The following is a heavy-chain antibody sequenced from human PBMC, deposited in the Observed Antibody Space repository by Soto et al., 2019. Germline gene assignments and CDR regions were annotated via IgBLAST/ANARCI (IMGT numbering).Heavy chain of an antibody. CDR3: ARGAARHPVVVQYYFDY. J-gene: IGHJ4*02. CDR1: GFTFSSYG. Sequence: GGSLRLSCAASGFTFSSYGMHWVRQAPGKGLEWVAVIWYDGSNKYYADSVKGRFTISRDNSKNTLYLQMNSLRAEDTAVYYCARGAARHPVVVQYYFDYWGQGTLVTVSS. V-gene: IGHV3-33*01. D-gene: IGHD6-6*01. CDR2: IWYDGSNK.